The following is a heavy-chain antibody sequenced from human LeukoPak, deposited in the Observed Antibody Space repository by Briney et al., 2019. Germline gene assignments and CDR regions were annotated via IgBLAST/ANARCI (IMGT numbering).Heavy chain of an antibody. Sequence: PGGSLRLSCAASGFIFSSYEMSWVRQAPGKGLEWVSYISSSGRTMYYADSVKGRFTVSRDNAKNSLYLQMNSLRAEDTAIYYCARIWELLDYYYYYYMDVWGKGTTVTISS. CDR2: ISSSGRTM. CDR1: GFIFSSYE. CDR3: ARIWELLDYYYYYYMDV. D-gene: IGHD1-26*01. V-gene: IGHV3-48*03. J-gene: IGHJ6*03.